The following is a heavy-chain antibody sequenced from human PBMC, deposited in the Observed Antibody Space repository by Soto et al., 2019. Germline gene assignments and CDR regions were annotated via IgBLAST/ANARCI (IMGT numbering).Heavy chain of an antibody. Sequence: SETLSLSCTVAGGSISSCYWSWIRQPPGKGLEGIGYIYYSGSTNYNPSLKSRVTISVXTXXXXFXLXLXXXTAAXTAVYYCARAPQMVSAVQFDDCGQGTLETDS. J-gene: IGHJ4*02. V-gene: IGHV4-59*01. CDR2: IYYSGST. CDR3: ARAPQMVSAVQFDD. D-gene: IGHD6-19*01. CDR1: GGSISSCY.